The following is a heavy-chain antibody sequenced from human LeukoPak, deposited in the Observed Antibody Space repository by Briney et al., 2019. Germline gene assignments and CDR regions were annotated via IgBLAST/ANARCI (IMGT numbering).Heavy chain of an antibody. Sequence: GGSLRLSCAASGFTFGSYAINWVRQAPGKGLEWVSGISGNGGSTYYADSVRGRFTISRDNSKNTLYLQMNSLRAEDTAIYYCAKDQRYYYGSGSYSSSLEYWGQGTLVTVSS. CDR1: GFTFGSYA. CDR2: ISGNGGST. D-gene: IGHD3-10*01. CDR3: AKDQRYYYGSGSYSSSLEY. J-gene: IGHJ4*02. V-gene: IGHV3-23*01.